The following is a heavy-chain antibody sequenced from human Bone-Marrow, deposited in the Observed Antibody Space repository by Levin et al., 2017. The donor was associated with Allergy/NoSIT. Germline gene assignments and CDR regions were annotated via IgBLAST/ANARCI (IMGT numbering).Heavy chain of an antibody. D-gene: IGHD3-3*01. Sequence: SCAASGFTFGDYAMNWVRQAPGKGLEWVSGIGGSGYSIHYADSVQGRFTISRDNSKNTLYLEMNSLRAEDTAVYYCARDGVRLRFLDNMNWFDPWGQGTLVTVAS. CDR2: IGGSGYSI. V-gene: IGHV3-23*01. J-gene: IGHJ5*02. CDR3: ARDGVRLRFLDNMNWFDP. CDR1: GFTFGDYA.